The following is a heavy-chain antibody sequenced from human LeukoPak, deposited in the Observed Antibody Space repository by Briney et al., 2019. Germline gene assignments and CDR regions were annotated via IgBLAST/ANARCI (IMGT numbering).Heavy chain of an antibody. Sequence: SETLSLTCTVSGGSISSSSYYWGWIRQPPGKGLEWIGSIYYSGSTYYNPSLKSRVTISVDTSKNQFSLKLSSVTAADTAVYYCARDQGRWLVRTFDYWGQGTLVTVSS. CDR1: GGSISSSSYY. J-gene: IGHJ4*02. D-gene: IGHD6-19*01. CDR2: IYYSGST. V-gene: IGHV4-39*07. CDR3: ARDQGRWLVRTFDY.